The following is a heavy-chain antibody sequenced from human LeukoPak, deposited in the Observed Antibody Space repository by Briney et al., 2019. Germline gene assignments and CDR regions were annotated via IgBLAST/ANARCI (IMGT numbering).Heavy chain of an antibody. V-gene: IGHV3-30*19. CDR1: GFTFSSYG. J-gene: IGHJ5*02. D-gene: IGHD3-10*01. CDR3: ARDRGITMVRGVTINWFDP. CDR2: ISYDGGNK. Sequence: PGGSLRLSCAASGFTFSSYGMHWVRQAPGKGLEWVAVISYDGGNKYYADSVKGRFTISRDNSKNTLYLQMNSLRAEDTAVYYCARDRGITMVRGVTINWFDPWGQGTLVTVSS.